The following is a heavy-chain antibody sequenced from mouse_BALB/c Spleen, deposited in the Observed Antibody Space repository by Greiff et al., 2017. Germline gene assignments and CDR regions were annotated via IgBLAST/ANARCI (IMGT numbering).Heavy chain of an antibody. CDR3: ARRGNYVFAY. CDR1: GFTFSSYG. Sequence: EVKLVESGGGLVQPGGSLKLSCAASGFTFSSYGMSWVRQTPDKRLELVATINSNGGSTYYPASVKGRFTISRDNAKNTLYLQISSLKSEDTAMYYCARRGNYVFAYWGQGTLVTVSA. D-gene: IGHD2-1*01. V-gene: IGHV5-6-3*01. CDR2: INSNGGST. J-gene: IGHJ3*01.